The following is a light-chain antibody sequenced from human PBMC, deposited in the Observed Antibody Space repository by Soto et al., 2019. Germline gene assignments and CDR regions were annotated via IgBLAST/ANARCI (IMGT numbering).Light chain of an antibody. V-gene: IGKV1-39*01. CDR3: QQHYIHWT. Sequence: DIQMTQSPSSLSASVGDRVTITCRASQSIVTYLNWYLQKPGKAPKLLIYAASNLQSGVPSRFSGSGSGTDFTLTISSLQPEDFATYFCQQHYIHWTFGQGTKVDIK. J-gene: IGKJ1*01. CDR1: QSIVTY. CDR2: AAS.